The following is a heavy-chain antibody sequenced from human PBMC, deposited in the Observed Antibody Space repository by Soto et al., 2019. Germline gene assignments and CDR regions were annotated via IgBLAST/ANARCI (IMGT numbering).Heavy chain of an antibody. CDR3: ARSVTGIAAAGTDYYYGMDV. Sequence: QVQLVQSGAEVKKPGSSVKVSCKASGGTFSSYAISWVRQAPGQGREWMGGIIPIFGTANYAQKFQGRVSITADESTSPAYMELSSLRSEDTAVYYCARSVTGIAAAGTDYYYGMDVWGQGTTVTVSS. CDR1: GGTFSSYA. CDR2: IIPIFGTA. V-gene: IGHV1-69*01. J-gene: IGHJ6*02. D-gene: IGHD6-13*01.